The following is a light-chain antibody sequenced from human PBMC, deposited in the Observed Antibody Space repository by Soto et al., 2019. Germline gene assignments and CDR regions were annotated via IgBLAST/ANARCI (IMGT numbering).Light chain of an antibody. CDR3: QQYGSSPRT. V-gene: IGKV3-20*01. CDR1: QSVSSSY. CDR2: AAS. Sequence: EIVLTQSPGTLSLSPGERATLSCRASQSVSSSYFAWYQQKPGQAPRLLIYAASSRATAIPDRCSGSGSGTDFTLTISRLEPDDFALYYWQQYGSSPRTFGQGTKVEIK. J-gene: IGKJ1*01.